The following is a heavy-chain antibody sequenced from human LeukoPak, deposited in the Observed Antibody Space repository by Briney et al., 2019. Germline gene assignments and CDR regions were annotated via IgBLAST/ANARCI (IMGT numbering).Heavy chain of an antibody. V-gene: IGHV3-33*01. CDR3: ARDHWGYCSGGSCSLDY. Sequence: PGRSLRLSCAASGFTFSSYGMHWVRQAPGKGLEWVAVIRYGGSNKYYADSVKGRFTISRDNSKNTLYLQMNSLRAEDTAVYYCARDHWGYCSGGSCSLDYWGQGTLVTVSS. J-gene: IGHJ4*02. CDR1: GFTFSSYG. D-gene: IGHD2-15*01. CDR2: IRYGGSNK.